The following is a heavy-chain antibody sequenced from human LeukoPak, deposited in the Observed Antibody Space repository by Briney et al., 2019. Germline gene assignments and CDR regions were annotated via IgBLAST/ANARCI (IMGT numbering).Heavy chain of an antibody. J-gene: IGHJ5*02. V-gene: IGHV3-7*01. CDR3: ARDIGSSWYVDLNWFDP. CDR2: IKQDGSEK. CDR1: GFTFSSYW. D-gene: IGHD6-13*01. Sequence: TGGSLRLSCAASGFTFSSYWMSWVRQAPGKGLEWVANIKQDGSEKYYVDSVRGRFTISRDNAKNSLYLQMNSLRAEDTAVYYCARDIGSSWYVDLNWFDPWGQGTLVTVSS.